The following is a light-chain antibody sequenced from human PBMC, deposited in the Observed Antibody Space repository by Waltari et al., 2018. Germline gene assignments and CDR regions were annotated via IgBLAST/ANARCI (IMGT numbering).Light chain of an antibody. CDR3: QIWHNPTDQGV. J-gene: IGLJ1*01. Sequence: SYVLTQPPSVSVAPGQTASITCGGNNIGGKSVPWYQQKPGQAPVLVVFDDSDRPSGIPERFSGSNSENTATLTISRVEAGDEADYYCQIWHNPTDQGVFGTGTTVTVL. V-gene: IGLV3-21*02. CDR2: DDS. CDR1: NIGGKS.